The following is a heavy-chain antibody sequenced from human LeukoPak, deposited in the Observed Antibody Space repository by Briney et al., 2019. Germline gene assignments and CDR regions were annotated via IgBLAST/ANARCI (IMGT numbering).Heavy chain of an antibody. D-gene: IGHD1-26*01. V-gene: IGHV3-48*04. CDR2: TSSRTGTI. J-gene: IGHJ4*02. CDR3: ARARMLGGGENFDY. CDR1: GLTFSRIT. Sequence: GGPLSLPWAASGLTFSRITMNWLRQAPGKALEWFSYTSSRTGTIYYADSVKGRFTVSRDDAKNSLYLQMNSLRAEDTAVYYCARARMLGGGENFDYWGQGTLVTVSS.